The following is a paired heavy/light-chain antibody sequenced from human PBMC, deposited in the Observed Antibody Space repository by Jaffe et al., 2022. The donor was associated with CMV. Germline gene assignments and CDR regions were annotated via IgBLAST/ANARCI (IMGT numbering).Heavy chain of an antibody. V-gene: IGHV3-23*01. CDR3: AKDLGRDRPELRFYYYGMDV. D-gene: IGHD1-7*01. J-gene: IGHJ6*02. Sequence: EVQLLESGGGLVQPGGSLRLSCAVSGFTFSSYAMSWVRQAPGKGLEWVSAISTGGGSTYYADSVKGRFTISRDNSKNTLYLQMNSLRAEDKAVYYCAKDLGRDRPELRFYYYGMDVWGQGTTVIVSS. CDR1: GFTFSSYA. CDR2: ISTGGGST.
Light chain of an antibody. CDR2: LGS. CDR3: MQALQTSRT. CDR1: QSLLHSNGYNY. J-gene: IGKJ5*01. Sequence: DIVMTQSPLSLPVTPGEPASISCRSSQSLLHSNGYNYLDWYLQKPGKSPQVLIYLGSNRASGVPDRFSGSGSGTDFTLKISRVEAEDVGVYYCMQALQTSRTFGQGTRLEIK. V-gene: IGKV2-28*01.